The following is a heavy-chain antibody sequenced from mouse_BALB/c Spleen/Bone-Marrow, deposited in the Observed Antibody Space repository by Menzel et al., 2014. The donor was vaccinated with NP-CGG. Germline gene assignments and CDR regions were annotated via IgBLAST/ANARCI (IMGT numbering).Heavy chain of an antibody. D-gene: IGHD1-1*01. V-gene: IGHV14-3*02. J-gene: IGHJ2*01. CDR3: SRGTRYYFVY. CDR1: GFNIKDTY. CDR2: IDPADDTT. Sequence: VQLKESGAELVKPGASVKLSCTTSGFNIKDTYIHWVKRRPEQGLDWIGRIDPADDTTIYDPKFQDKATITTDTSSSMASLQLSSLTSEDAAVYFCSRGTRYYFVYWGQGTTLTVSS.